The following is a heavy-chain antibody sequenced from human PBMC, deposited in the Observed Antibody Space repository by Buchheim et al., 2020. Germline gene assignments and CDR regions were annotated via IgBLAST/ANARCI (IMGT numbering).Heavy chain of an antibody. J-gene: IGHJ6*02. Sequence: EVQLVESGGGLVQPGGSLRLSCAASGFTFSSYEMNWVRQAPGKGLEWVSYISSSGSTIYYADSVKGRFTISRDNAKNSQYLQMNSLRAEDTAVYYCARDPLRYFDWLQSYYYYGMDVWGQGTT. D-gene: IGHD3-9*01. CDR1: GFTFSSYE. CDR2: ISSSGSTI. CDR3: ARDPLRYFDWLQSYYYYGMDV. V-gene: IGHV3-48*03.